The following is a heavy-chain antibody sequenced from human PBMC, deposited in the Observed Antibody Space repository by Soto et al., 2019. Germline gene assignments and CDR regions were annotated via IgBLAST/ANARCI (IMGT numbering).Heavy chain of an antibody. J-gene: IGHJ5*02. CDR3: AGLMTTVVSNWFDP. Sequence: LRLSCAASGFTFSSYSMNWVRQAPGKGLEWVSSISSSSNYIYYADSVKGRFTISRDNAKNSLYLQMNSLRAEDTAVYYCAGLMTTVVSNWFDPWGQGTLVTVS. V-gene: IGHV3-21*01. CDR1: GFTFSSYS. CDR2: ISSSSNYI. D-gene: IGHD4-17*01.